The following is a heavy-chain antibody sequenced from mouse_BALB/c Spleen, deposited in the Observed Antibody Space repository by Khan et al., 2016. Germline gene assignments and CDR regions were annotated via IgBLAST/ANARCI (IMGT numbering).Heavy chain of an antibody. J-gene: IGHJ3*01. V-gene: IGHV9-3*02. CDR3: AEDYYGSNWCAY. CDR2: INTNTGEP. D-gene: IGHD1-1*01. CDR1: GYTFTNYG. Sequence: QIQLVQSGPELKKPGETVKISCKASGYTFTNYGMNWVKQAPGKGLKWMGWINTNTGEPTYAEEFQGRFAFSLETSASTAYLQINNLKNEDTATYFCAEDYYGSNWCAYWGQGTLVTVSA.